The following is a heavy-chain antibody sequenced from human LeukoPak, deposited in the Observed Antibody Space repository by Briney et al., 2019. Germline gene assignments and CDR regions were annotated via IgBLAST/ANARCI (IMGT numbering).Heavy chain of an antibody. CDR3: ARRLMTGGYYYGLDV. D-gene: IGHD2-8*01. CDR1: GFTFTNHD. V-gene: IGHV3-11*06. CDR2: ISSSSSYT. Sequence: GGSLRLSCAASGFTFTNHDMNWVRQAPGKGLEWVSYISSSSSYTNYAESVKGRFTISRDNAKNSLYLQMNSLRAEDTAVYYCARRLMTGGYYYGLDVRGQGTTVTVSS. J-gene: IGHJ6*02.